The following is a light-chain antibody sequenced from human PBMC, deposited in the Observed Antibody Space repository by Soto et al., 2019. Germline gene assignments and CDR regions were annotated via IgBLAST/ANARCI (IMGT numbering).Light chain of an antibody. CDR2: EVT. V-gene: IGLV2-8*01. CDR1: NSDIGDYNY. J-gene: IGLJ1*01. Sequence: QSVLTQPPSASGSPGQSVTFSCTGTNSDIGDYNYVSWYHQHPGEAPKLMIYEVTKRPSGVPDRFSGSKSGNTASLTVSGLQADDEADYYCSSYAGNNNYVFGTGTKVTVL. CDR3: SSYAGNNNYV.